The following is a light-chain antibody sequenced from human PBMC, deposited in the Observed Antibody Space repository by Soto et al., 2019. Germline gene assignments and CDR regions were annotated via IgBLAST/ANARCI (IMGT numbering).Light chain of an antibody. V-gene: IGKV1-9*01. CDR3: QQPNSYPT. J-gene: IGKJ4*01. CDR1: QGISSY. CDR2: AAS. Sequence: IQLTQSPSSLSASVGEGVSITCRASQGISSYLAWYQQKPGKAPKLLIYAASTLQSGVPSRFSGSGSGTDFTLTISSLQPEDFATFYCQQPNSYPTLGGGTKVDI.